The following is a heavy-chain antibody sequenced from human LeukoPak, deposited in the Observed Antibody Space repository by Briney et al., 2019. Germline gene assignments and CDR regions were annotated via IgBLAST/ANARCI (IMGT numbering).Heavy chain of an antibody. CDR1: GFTFSSYA. J-gene: IGHJ6*03. V-gene: IGHV3-30*01. CDR3: ARNVVVPAAIYYYYYYMDV. Sequence: GRSLRLSCAASGFTFSSYAMHWVRQAPGKGPEWVAVISYDGSNKYYADSVKGRFTISRDNSKNTLYLQMNSLRAEDTAVYYCARNVVVPAAIYYYYYYMDVWGKGTTVTVSS. CDR2: ISYDGSNK. D-gene: IGHD2-2*01.